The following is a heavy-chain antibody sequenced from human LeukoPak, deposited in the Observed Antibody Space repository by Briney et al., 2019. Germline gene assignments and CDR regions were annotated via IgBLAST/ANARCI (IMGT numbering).Heavy chain of an antibody. D-gene: IGHD6-19*01. V-gene: IGHV3-23*01. Sequence: PGGSLRLSCAASGFTFSSYAMSWVRQAPGKGLEWVSAISGSGGSTYYADSVKGRFTISRDNSKNTQYLQMNSLRADDTAVYYCAKEKYSSGWYDYWGQGTLVTVSS. CDR1: GFTFSSYA. J-gene: IGHJ4*02. CDR3: AKEKYSSGWYDY. CDR2: ISGSGGST.